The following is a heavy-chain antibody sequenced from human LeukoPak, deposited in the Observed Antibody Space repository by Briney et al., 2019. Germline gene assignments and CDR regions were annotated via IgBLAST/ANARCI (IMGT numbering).Heavy chain of an antibody. V-gene: IGHV1-58*02. J-gene: IGHJ3*02. CDR2: IVVGSGNT. CDR3: AGSSGTQWSRNI. D-gene: IGHD1-14*01. CDR1: GFTFTSYA. Sequence: SVKVSCKASGFTFTSYAMQWVRQARGQRLEWIGWIVVGSGNTNYAQNFQERVTITGDMSTSTAYMELSSLRSEDTAVYYCAGSSGTQWSRNIWGQGTMVTVSS.